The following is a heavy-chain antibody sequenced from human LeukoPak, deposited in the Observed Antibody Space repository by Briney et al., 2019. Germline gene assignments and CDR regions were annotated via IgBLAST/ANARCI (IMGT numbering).Heavy chain of an antibody. CDR1: GYTFTSYG. Sequence: ASVKVSCKASGYTFTSYGISWVRQAPGQGLEWMGWISAYNGNTNYAQKLQGRVTMTTDTSTSTAYMELRSLRSDDTAVYYCARERVEYSCSSANDYWGQGTLVTVSS. J-gene: IGHJ4*02. V-gene: IGHV1-18*01. CDR2: ISAYNGNT. D-gene: IGHD6-6*01. CDR3: ARERVEYSCSSANDY.